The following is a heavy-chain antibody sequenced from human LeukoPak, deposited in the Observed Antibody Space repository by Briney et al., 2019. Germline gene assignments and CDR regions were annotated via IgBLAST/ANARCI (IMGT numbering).Heavy chain of an antibody. J-gene: IGHJ6*01. CDR2: FDPTDGER. Sequence: ASVTVSCNVSGYSLTEVSIYWVRQAPGKGLEWMGGFDPTDGERLYAQKFQGRATMTEDTSRDTAYMELHSLTSDDTAVYFCATRGVRVGYTYSLDFWGPGTPVTVSS. V-gene: IGHV1-24*01. CDR3: ATRGVRVGYTYSLDF. CDR1: GYSLTEVS. D-gene: IGHD5-18*01.